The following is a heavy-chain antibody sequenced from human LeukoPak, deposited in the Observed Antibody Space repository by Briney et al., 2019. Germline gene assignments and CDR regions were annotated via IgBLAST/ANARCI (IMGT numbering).Heavy chain of an antibody. V-gene: IGHV3-7*01. D-gene: IGHD5-12*01. CDR2: IKQDGSEK. Sequence: GGSLRLSCAASGFTFSRYWMSWVRQAPGKGLEWVANIKQDGSEKYYVDSVKGRFTISRDDAKCSLYVQMNSLRDEDTAVYYCARFGYSGWNLEYWGQGTLVTVSS. CDR1: GFTFSRYW. J-gene: IGHJ4*02. CDR3: ARFGYSGWNLEY.